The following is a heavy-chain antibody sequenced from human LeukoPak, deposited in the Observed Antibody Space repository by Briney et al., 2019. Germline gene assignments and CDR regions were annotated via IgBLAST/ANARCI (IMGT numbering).Heavy chain of an antibody. CDR2: IYSGGTT. J-gene: IGHJ4*02. Sequence: GGSLRLSCAASGFTVSSSYMSWVRQAPGKGLEWVSVIYSGGTTYYADSVKGRFTISRDNSKNTLYLQMNSPRAEDTAVYYCARDRQIDYWGQGTLVTVSS. CDR1: GFTVSSSY. CDR3: ARDRQIDY. V-gene: IGHV3-66*01.